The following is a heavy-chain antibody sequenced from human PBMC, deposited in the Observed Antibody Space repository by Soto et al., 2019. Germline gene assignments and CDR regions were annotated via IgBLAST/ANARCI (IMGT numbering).Heavy chain of an antibody. D-gene: IGHD5-18*01. V-gene: IGHV3-23*01. CDR1: GFTFSSYA. CDR2: ISGSGGTT. Sequence: QPGGSLRLSCAASGFTFSSYAMNWVRQAPGKGLEWVSAISGSGGTTYYADSVKGRFTISRDNSKNTLYLQMNSLRAEDTAVYYCAKADGGYRYGNYYDYGMDVWGQGTTVTVSS. J-gene: IGHJ6*02. CDR3: AKADGGYRYGNYYDYGMDV.